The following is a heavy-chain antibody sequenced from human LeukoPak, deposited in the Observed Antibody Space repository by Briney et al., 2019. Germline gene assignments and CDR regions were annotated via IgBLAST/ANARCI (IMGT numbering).Heavy chain of an antibody. J-gene: IGHJ6*03. CDR1: GGSFSGYY. V-gene: IGHV4-34*01. CDR3: ARHQWHYYYYMGV. D-gene: IGHD6-19*01. Sequence: SETLSLTCTVTGGSFSGYYWSWIRQPPGKGLEWIGEINHSGSTNYNPSLKSRVTISVDTSKNQFSLKLSSVTAADTAAYYCARHQWHYYYYMGVWGKGSTVTVSS. CDR2: INHSGST.